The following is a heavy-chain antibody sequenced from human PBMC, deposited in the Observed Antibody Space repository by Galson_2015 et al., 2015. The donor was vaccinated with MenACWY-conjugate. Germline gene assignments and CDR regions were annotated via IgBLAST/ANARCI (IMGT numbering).Heavy chain of an antibody. CDR2: FYAAGHT. CDR3: AKYRGQIYSSYYMDV. Sequence: SLRLSCAVSGFIVSTSYMTWVRQAPEKGLEWVSVFYAAGHTSYADSVKGRFTISRDNSKDMLYLQMNSLGVEDAAVYYCAKYRGQIYSSYYMDVWGKGTTVTVSS. D-gene: IGHD2/OR15-2a*01. V-gene: IGHV3-53*01. CDR1: GFIVSTSY. J-gene: IGHJ6*03.